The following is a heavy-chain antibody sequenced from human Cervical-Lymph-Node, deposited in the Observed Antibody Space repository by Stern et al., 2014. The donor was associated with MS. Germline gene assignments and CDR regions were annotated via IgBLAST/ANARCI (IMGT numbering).Heavy chain of an antibody. V-gene: IGHV1-46*01. Sequence: QVQLVQSGAEVKTPGASVKLSCKASGYTFISYYMHWVRQAPGQGLEWMGIINPSGGSTSYAQKFQSRVTMTRDTSTSTVYMELSSLRSEDTAVYYCAREVAGHRLGMMDVWGQGTSVTVSS. CDR3: AREVAGHRLGMMDV. CDR2: INPSGGST. D-gene: IGHD6-19*01. J-gene: IGHJ6*02. CDR1: GYTFISYY.